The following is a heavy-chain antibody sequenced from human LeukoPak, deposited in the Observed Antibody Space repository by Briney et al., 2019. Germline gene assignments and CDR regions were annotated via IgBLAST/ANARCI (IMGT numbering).Heavy chain of an antibody. D-gene: IGHD3-16*02. CDR2: IYYSGST. V-gene: IGHV4-59*12. CDR3: ATGDLSSFDN. CDR1: GGSISSYY. J-gene: IGHJ4*02. Sequence: PSETLSLTCTVSGGSISSYYWSWIRQPPGKGLEWIGYIYYSGSTNYSPSLKSRVTMSLDTSKNQFSLRLSSVTAADTAVYYCATGDLSSFDNWGQGTLVIVSS.